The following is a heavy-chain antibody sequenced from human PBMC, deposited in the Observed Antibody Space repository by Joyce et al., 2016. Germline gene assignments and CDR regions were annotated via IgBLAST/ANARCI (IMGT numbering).Heavy chain of an antibody. J-gene: IGHJ5*01. CDR2: IESNGGTT. CDR1: GFTFRTYA. V-gene: IGHV3-64D*06. Sequence: EVQLVESGGGLVQRGGSLRLTCSAFGFTFRTYAKHLVRQAPGKRPKYVSSIESNGGTTYYADSVKGRFIISRENSKNTLYLQMSLLRIEDTAIYYCVKGPGEIVVGWFASWGQGTLVAVSS. CDR3: VKGPGEIVVGWFAS. D-gene: IGHD2-15*01.